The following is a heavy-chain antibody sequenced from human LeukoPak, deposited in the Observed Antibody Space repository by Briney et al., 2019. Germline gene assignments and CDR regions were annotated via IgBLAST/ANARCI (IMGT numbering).Heavy chain of an antibody. CDR2: INHSGST. CDR1: GGSFSGYY. D-gene: IGHD1-26*01. J-gene: IGHJ6*03. Sequence: SETLSLTCAVYGGSFSGYYWSWIRQPPGKGLEWIGEINHSGSTNYNPSLKSRVTISVDTSKNQFSLKLSSVTAADTAVYYCARGPTIRYYYYYYYMDVWGKGTTLTVSS. V-gene: IGHV4-34*01. CDR3: ARGPTIRYYYYYYYMDV.